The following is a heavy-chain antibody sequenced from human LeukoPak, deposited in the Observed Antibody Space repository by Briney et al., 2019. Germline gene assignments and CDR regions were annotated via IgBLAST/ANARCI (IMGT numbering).Heavy chain of an antibody. CDR3: ARDSRYCSGGSCSYYMDV. CDR2: IYSGGST. J-gene: IGHJ6*03. D-gene: IGHD2-15*01. V-gene: IGHV3-66*01. CDR1: GFTVSSNY. Sequence: GGSLRLSCAASGFTVSSNYMSWVRQAPGKGLEWVSVIYSGGSTYYADSVKDRFTISRDNSKNTLYLQMNSLRAEDTAVYYCARDSRYCSGGSCSYYMDVWGKGTTVTISS.